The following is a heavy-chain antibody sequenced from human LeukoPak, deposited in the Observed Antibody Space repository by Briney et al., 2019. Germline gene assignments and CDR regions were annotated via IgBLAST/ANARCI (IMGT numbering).Heavy chain of an antibody. CDR2: INPDGGVT. D-gene: IGHD2-8*01. J-gene: IGHJ6*03. CDR3: ARGPNHYYYMDF. V-gene: IGHV1-2*02. Sequence: ASMKVSCKASGYSFTGYYIHWVRQAPGQGLEWMGWINPDGGVTKSAQKFQGRVTMTRDKSINTVYMELSGLTSDDTALYYCARGPNHYYYMDFWGTGTTVSVSS. CDR1: GYSFTGYY.